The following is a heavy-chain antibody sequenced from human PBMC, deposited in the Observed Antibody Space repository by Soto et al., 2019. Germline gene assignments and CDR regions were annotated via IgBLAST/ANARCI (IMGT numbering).Heavy chain of an antibody. D-gene: IGHD5-18*01. CDR1: GYTFTSCY. CDR3: ASKRGYSYGAILY. V-gene: IGHV1-46*01. CDR2: INPSGGSA. Sequence: ASVKVSSKASGYTFTSCYRYWLRQAPGQGLEWMGVINPSGGSASYAQKFQGRVTITADESTSTAYMELSNLRSEDTAVYYCASKRGYSYGAILYWGQGTLVTVSS. J-gene: IGHJ4*02.